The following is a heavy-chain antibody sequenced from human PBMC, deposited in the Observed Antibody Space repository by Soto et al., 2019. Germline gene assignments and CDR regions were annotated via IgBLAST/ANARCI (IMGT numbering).Heavy chain of an antibody. Sequence: GGSLRLSCAASGFTFSSYGMHWVRQAPGKGLEWVAVIWYDGSNKYYADSVKGRFTISRDNSKNTLYLQMNSLRAEDTAVYYSARDGFCSGGSCYSLPVFDYWGQGTLVTVSS. J-gene: IGHJ4*02. CDR2: IWYDGSNK. V-gene: IGHV3-33*01. D-gene: IGHD2-15*01. CDR1: GFTFSSYG. CDR3: ARDGFCSGGSCYSLPVFDY.